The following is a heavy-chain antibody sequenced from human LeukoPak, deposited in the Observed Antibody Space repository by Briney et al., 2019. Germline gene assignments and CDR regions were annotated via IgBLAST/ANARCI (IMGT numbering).Heavy chain of an antibody. D-gene: IGHD3-22*01. CDR3: ARVTGYMIEDYFDY. V-gene: IGHV4-59*01. CDR2: IYYSGST. CDR1: GGSISSYY. Sequence: SETLSLTCTVSGGSISSYYWSWIRQPPGKGLEWIGYIYYSGSTNYKPSLKSRVTIETSKNQFSLKLRSVTAADTAVYYCARVTGYMIEDYFDYWGQGTLVTVSS. J-gene: IGHJ4*02.